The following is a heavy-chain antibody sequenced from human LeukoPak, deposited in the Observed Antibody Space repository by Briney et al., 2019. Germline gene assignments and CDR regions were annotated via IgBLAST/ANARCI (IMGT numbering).Heavy chain of an antibody. CDR1: GHTFTSYA. D-gene: IGHD6-13*01. Sequence: ASVTVSCKASGHTFTSYAMHWVRQAPGQRLEWMGWINAGNGNTKYSQKFQGKVTITRDTSASTAYMELSSLRSEDAAVYYCARGPSSWFDYWGQGTLVTVSS. J-gene: IGHJ4*02. V-gene: IGHV1-3*01. CDR2: INAGNGNT. CDR3: ARGPSSWFDY.